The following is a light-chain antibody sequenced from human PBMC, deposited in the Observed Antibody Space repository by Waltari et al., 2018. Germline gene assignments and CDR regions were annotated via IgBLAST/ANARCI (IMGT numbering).Light chain of an antibody. CDR3: SSYTTSRTYI. CDR2: AVD. Sequence: QSALTQPASVSGSPRQSLAISCTGTSSDVGGHNSVSWYHQHPHKAPKLIIYAVDSRPSGVSDLFSGSKSGNTAALPISGLQTEDEADYYCSSYTTSRTYIFGAGTKVSVL. V-gene: IGLV2-14*03. CDR1: SSDVGGHNS. J-gene: IGLJ1*01.